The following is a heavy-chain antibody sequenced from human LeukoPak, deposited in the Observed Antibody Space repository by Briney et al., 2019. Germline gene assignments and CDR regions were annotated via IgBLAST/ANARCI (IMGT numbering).Heavy chain of an antibody. D-gene: IGHD1-1*01. CDR2: ISSSGTTI. CDR1: GFIFRSYE. Sequence: GGSLRLSCAASGFIFRSYEMNWVRQAPGKGLEWVSYISSSGTTIYYADSVKGRFTISRDNAKNSLYLQMNSLRAEDTAVYYCAGDRGTVSPWVDNWGQGTLVTVSS. CDR3: AGDRGTVSPWVDN. J-gene: IGHJ4*02. V-gene: IGHV3-48*03.